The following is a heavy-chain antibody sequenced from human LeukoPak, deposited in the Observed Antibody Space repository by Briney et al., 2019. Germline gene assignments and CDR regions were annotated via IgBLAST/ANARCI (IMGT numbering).Heavy chain of an antibody. V-gene: IGHV3-64*01. D-gene: IGHD6-13*01. CDR1: GFTFSSYA. CDR3: ARIPYSSGWYGDY. J-gene: IGHJ4*02. CDR2: ISSNGGST. Sequence: PGGSLRLSCAASGFTFSSYAVHWFRQAPGKGLEYVSAISSNGGSTYYANSVKGRFTISRDNSKNTLYLQMGSLRAEDMAVYYCARIPYSSGWYGDYWGQGTLVTVSS.